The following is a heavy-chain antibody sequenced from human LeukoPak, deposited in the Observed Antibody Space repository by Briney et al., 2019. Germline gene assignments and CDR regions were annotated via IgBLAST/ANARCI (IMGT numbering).Heavy chain of an antibody. CDR3: ARDGSAYSYYFDY. J-gene: IGHJ4*02. CDR1: GFTFSDSY. D-gene: IGHD3-22*01. Sequence: GGSLRLSCAASGFTFSDSYMNWIRQAPGKGLEWLSYISSGGSRIYYADSVKGRFTISRDSAKNSLYLQMNNLRAEDTAVYYCARDGSAYSYYFDYWGQGTLVTVSS. CDR2: ISSGGSRI. V-gene: IGHV3-11*01.